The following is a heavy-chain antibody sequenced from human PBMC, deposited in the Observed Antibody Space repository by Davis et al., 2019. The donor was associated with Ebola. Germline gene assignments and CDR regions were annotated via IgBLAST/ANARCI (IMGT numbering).Heavy chain of an antibody. J-gene: IGHJ6*02. D-gene: IGHD6-19*01. CDR2: ISGTGDDT. Sequence: GESLKISCTASGFTFSTYAMGWVRQAPGKGLEWVSSISGTGDDTYYADSVKGRFTVSRDNSERTLFLQMNSLRAEDTAVYYCARDKRSSWYGGMDVWGQGTTVTVSS. V-gene: IGHV3-23*01. CDR3: ARDKRSSWYGGMDV. CDR1: GFTFSTYA.